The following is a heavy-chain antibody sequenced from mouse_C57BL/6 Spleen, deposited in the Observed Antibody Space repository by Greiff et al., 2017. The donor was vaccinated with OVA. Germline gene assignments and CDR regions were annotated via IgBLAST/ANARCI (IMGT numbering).Heavy chain of an antibody. CDR2: IWRGGST. J-gene: IGHJ2*01. D-gene: IGHD2-4*01. CDR3: AKGSYDYDAGYFDY. Sequence: VKVVESGPGLVQPSQSLSITCTVSGFSLTSYGVHWVRQSPGKGLEWLGVIWRGGSTDYNAAFMSRLSITKDNSKSQVFFKMNSLQADDTAIYYCAKGSYDYDAGYFDYWGQGTTLTVSS. V-gene: IGHV2-5*01. CDR1: GFSLTSYG.